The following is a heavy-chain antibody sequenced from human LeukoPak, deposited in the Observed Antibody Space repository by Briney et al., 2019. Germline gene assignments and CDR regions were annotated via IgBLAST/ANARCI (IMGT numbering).Heavy chain of an antibody. J-gene: IGHJ4*02. Sequence: GGSLRLSCAASRFTFSNYAMSWVRQAPGKGLEWGSAISGSGDSTYYADSVKGRFTISRDNSKNTLSLQMSRLRAEDTAVYYCAKGPVKDYYDSSGSLDYWGQGTLVTVSS. CDR2: ISGSGDST. CDR1: RFTFSNYA. CDR3: AKGPVKDYYDSSGSLDY. V-gene: IGHV3-23*01. D-gene: IGHD3-22*01.